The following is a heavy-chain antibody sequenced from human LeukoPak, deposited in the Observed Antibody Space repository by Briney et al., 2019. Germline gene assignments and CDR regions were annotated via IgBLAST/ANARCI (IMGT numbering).Heavy chain of an antibody. J-gene: IGHJ4*02. CDR1: GGSINSGTYY. CDR3: TRGGSGSYATFDY. Sequence: SETLSLTCTVSGGSINSGTYYWSWVRQPAGKGLEWIGRFQSSGSTNYNPSLKSRVTILVDTSKNQFSLRLTSVTAADTAVYYCTRGGSGSYATFDYWGQGTLVTVSS. CDR2: FQSSGST. D-gene: IGHD3-10*01. V-gene: IGHV4-61*02.